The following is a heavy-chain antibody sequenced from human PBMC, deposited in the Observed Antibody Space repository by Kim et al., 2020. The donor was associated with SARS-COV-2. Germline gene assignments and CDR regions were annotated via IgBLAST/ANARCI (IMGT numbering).Heavy chain of an antibody. Sequence: SETLSLTCTVSGYSISSGYYWGWIRQPPGKGLEWIGSIYHSGSTYYNPSLKSRVTISVDTSKNQFSLKLSSVTAADTAVYYCASRITGNGLGWGQGTLVTVSS. D-gene: IGHD1-20*01. CDR3: ASRITGNGLG. CDR2: IYHSGST. CDR1: GYSISSGYY. V-gene: IGHV4-38-2*02. J-gene: IGHJ4*02.